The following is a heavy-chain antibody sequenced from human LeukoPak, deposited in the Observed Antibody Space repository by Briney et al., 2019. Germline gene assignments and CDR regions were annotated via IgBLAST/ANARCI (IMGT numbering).Heavy chain of an antibody. D-gene: IGHD3-22*01. CDR1: GFSVTDSY. J-gene: IGHJ4*02. V-gene: IGHV3-66*01. CDR2: IYSGGIT. CDR3: ARDIYDATGY. Sequence: GGSLRLSCAASGFSVTDSYFSWVRQTPGKGLEWVSLIYSGGITNYADSVRGRFTISRDIPGKTVYLQVNSLRAEDTAVYYCARDIYDATGYWGQGTLVTVSS.